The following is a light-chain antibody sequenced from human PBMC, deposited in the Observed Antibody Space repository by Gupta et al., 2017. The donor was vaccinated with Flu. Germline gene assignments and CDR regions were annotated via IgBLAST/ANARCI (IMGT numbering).Light chain of an antibody. Sequence: SSLSASVGDRGTITCRASQSISSYLNWYQQKPGKAPKLLIYAASSWQSGVPSRFSGSGSGTDFTLTISSRQQEDFATYYCQQSYSTPLVTFGGGTKVEIK. CDR3: QQSYSTPLVT. J-gene: IGKJ4*01. CDR2: AAS. V-gene: IGKV1-39*01. CDR1: QSISSY.